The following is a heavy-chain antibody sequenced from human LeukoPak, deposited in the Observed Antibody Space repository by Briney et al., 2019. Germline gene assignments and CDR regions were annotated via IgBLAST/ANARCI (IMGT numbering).Heavy chain of an antibody. J-gene: IGHJ4*02. D-gene: IGHD4-17*01. Sequence: GGSLRLSCVASGFTFSSHWMSWVRQAPGKGLEWVANIKDDGSAIFYLDSVKGRFTISRDNAKNSADLQMNSLRVEDTAVYYCARAVDGADYWGQGTLVTVSS. CDR1: GFTFSSHW. V-gene: IGHV3-7*01. CDR2: IKDDGSAI. CDR3: ARAVDGADY.